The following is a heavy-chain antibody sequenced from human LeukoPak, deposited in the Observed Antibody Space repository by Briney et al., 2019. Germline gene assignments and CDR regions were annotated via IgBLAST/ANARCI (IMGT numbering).Heavy chain of an antibody. CDR3: AKEHLDSSGYYYPGD. Sequence: GGSLRLSCADSGFTFRSYGMHWVRQAPGKGLEWVAVISYDGSNKYYADSVKGRFTISRDNSKNTLYLQMNSLRAEDTAVYSCAKEHLDSSGYYYPGDWGQGTLVTVSS. CDR2: ISYDGSNK. V-gene: IGHV3-30*18. J-gene: IGHJ4*02. D-gene: IGHD3-22*01. CDR1: GFTFRSYG.